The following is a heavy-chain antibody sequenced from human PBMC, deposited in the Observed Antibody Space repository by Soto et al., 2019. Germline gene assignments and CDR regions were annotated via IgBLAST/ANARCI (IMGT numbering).Heavy chain of an antibody. V-gene: IGHV3-21*01. CDR2: ISSSSSYI. CDR1: GFTFSSYS. CDR3: AGGPSGDYERTARYYYMDV. J-gene: IGHJ6*03. D-gene: IGHD4-17*01. Sequence: EVQLVESGGGLVKPGGSLRLSCAASGFTFSSYSMNWVRQAPGKGLEWVSSISSSSSYIYYADSVKGRFTISRDNAKNSLYLQMNSLRAEDTAVYYCAGGPSGDYERTARYYYMDVWGKGTTVTVSS.